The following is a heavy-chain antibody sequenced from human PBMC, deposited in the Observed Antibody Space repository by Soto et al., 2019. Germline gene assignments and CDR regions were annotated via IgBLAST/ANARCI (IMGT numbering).Heavy chain of an antibody. Sequence: EVQLVESGGGLVQPGGSLRLSCAASGFTFSNYWMHWVRQAPGKGLVWVSRVNGDETTTTDADLVKGRFTISRDNAKNTLYLEVNSPRADDTAVYYCVRGGSSDWYGRCDLCGRGTLVAVSS. CDR2: VNGDETTT. CDR1: GFTFSNYW. CDR3: VRGGSSDWYGRCDL. J-gene: IGHJ2*01. D-gene: IGHD6-19*01. V-gene: IGHV3-74*03.